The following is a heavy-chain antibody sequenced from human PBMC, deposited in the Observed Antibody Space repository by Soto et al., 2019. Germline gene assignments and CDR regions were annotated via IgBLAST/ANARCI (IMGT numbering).Heavy chain of an antibody. Sequence: QVQLQESGPGLVKPSETLSLTCTVSGGTISSWYWSWIRQPPGKGLEWIGYICYSGSTNCNPSLKSRVTISVDTSKNPFSLKLSSVTAADTAVSYCARRYGSAIDYWGQGTLVTVSS. V-gene: IGHV4-59*08. D-gene: IGHD1-26*01. CDR1: GGTISSWY. CDR2: ICYSGST. CDR3: ARRYGSAIDY. J-gene: IGHJ4*02.